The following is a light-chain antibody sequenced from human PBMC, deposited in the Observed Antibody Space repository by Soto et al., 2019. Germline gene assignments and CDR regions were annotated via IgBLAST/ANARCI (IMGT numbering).Light chain of an antibody. CDR3: QQYGSSPGK. CDR2: GAS. Sequence: EIVLTQSPGTLSSSPGERATLSCRASQTVTSNYLAWYQQKPGQAPRLLFFGASIRATGLPDRFSGGGSGTDFTLTISRLEPEDFAVYYCQQYGSSPGKFGQGTKV. CDR1: QTVTSNY. J-gene: IGKJ1*01. V-gene: IGKV3-20*01.